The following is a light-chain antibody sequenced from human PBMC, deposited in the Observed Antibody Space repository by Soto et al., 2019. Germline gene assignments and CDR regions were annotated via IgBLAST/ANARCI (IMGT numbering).Light chain of an antibody. J-gene: IGKJ3*01. CDR1: QSVASNY. Sequence: EIVLTQSPGTLSLSPGERATLSCRASQSVASNYLAWYQQRPGQAPRLLMHAASSRAAGVPDRFSGSGSGTDFTLTISRLEPEDFAVFFCHQYGRSPIFTFGPGTTVDIK. CDR3: HQYGRSPIFT. CDR2: AAS. V-gene: IGKV3-20*01.